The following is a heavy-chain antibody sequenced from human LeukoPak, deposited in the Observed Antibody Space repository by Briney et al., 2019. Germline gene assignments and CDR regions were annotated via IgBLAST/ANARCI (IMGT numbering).Heavy chain of an antibody. Sequence: SVKVSCKASGGTFSSYSISWVRQAPGQGLECMGRIIPIFGTANYAQKFQGRVTITTDESTSTAYMELISLRSEDTAVYYCPRVGGDTATMPWGQGTLLTVSS. J-gene: IGHJ5*02. CDR2: IIPIFGTA. V-gene: IGHV1-69*05. CDR3: PRVGGDTATMP. CDR1: GGTFSSYS. D-gene: IGHD5-18*01.